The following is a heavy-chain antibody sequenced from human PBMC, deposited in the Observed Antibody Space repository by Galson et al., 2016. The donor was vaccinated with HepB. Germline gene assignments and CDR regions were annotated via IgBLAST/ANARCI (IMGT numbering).Heavy chain of an antibody. V-gene: IGHV5-51*01. Sequence: QSGAEVKKPGESLKISCKGSGYNFTNYWIGWVRLMPGKGLEWMGILYPGDSDTGYSPSFQGQVTISADKSISTAYLQWSSLKASDTAMYYCARLPLRLFDWSVDYWGQGTLVTVSS. J-gene: IGHJ4*02. D-gene: IGHD3-9*01. CDR3: ARLPLRLFDWSVDY. CDR1: GYNFTNYW. CDR2: LYPGDSDT.